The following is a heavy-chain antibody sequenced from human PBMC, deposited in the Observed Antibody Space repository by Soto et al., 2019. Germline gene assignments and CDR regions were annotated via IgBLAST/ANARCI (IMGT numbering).Heavy chain of an antibody. D-gene: IGHD6-13*01. CDR1: GGSISSSSYY. V-gene: IGHV4-39*01. CDR2: IYYSGST. Sequence: QLQLQESGPGLVKPSETLSLTCTVSGGSISSSSYYWGWIRQPPGKGLEWIGSIYYSGSTYYNPSLKSRVTISVDTSKNQFSLKLSSVTAADTAVYYCARRVGLLVPQVLGEGYYFDYWGQGTLVTVSS. J-gene: IGHJ4*02. CDR3: ARRVGLLVPQVLGEGYYFDY.